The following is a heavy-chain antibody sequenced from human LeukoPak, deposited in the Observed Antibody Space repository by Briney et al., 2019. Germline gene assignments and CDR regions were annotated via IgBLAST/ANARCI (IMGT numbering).Heavy chain of an antibody. D-gene: IGHD4-11*01. CDR1: GYTFTDYY. J-gene: IGHJ5*02. CDR2: INSSTGVT. Sequence: ASVKVSCKTSGYTFTDYYIIWVRQAPGQGLEWMGWINSSTGVTNYAQQFQGRVTMTRDTSINTAYMELTGLRIDDTGVFFCARGRRLHLVNCFDPWGQGTLVSVSS. V-gene: IGHV1-2*02. CDR3: ARGRRLHLVNCFDP.